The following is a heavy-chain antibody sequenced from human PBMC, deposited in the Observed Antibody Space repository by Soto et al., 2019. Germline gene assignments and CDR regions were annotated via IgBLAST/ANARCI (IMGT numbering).Heavy chain of an antibody. CDR2: ISWNSGSI. J-gene: IGHJ4*02. CDR3: AKGYSSSWYYFDY. CDR1: GFTFDDYA. V-gene: IGHV3-9*01. Sequence: EVQLVESGGGLVQPGRSLRLSCAASGFTFDDYAMHWVRQAPGKGLEWVSGISWNSGSIGYPDSVKGRFTISRDNAKNSLYLQMNSLRAEDTALYYCAKGYSSSWYYFDYWGQGTLVTVSS. D-gene: IGHD6-13*01.